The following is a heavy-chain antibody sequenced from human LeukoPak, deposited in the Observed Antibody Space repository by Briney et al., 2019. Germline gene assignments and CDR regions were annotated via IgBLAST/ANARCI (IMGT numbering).Heavy chain of an antibody. CDR3: ARDYKYAFDN. V-gene: IGHV3-48*01. D-gene: IGHD5-24*01. CDR1: GFRYSDYS. Sequence: GGSLRLSCAASGFRYSDYSMNWVRQAPGKGLEWISYVGIDSGNTNYADSVKGRFTISGDKAKNSLYLQMNSLRVEDTAVYYCARDYKYAFDNWGQGTLVTVSS. J-gene: IGHJ4*02. CDR2: VGIDSGNT.